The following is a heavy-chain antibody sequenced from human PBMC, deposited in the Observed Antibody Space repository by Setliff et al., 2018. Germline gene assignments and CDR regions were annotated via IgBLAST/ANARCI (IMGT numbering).Heavy chain of an antibody. D-gene: IGHD3-22*01. Sequence: SETLSLTCAVYGGSFSGYYWSWIRQPPGKRLEWIGEIIHSGSTSYNPSLKSRVTISVDTSKNQFSLKLSSVTAADTAVYYCARHTGPSSGYRWFDPWGQGTLVTVSS. J-gene: IGHJ5*02. CDR3: ARHTGPSSGYRWFDP. V-gene: IGHV4-34*12. CDR2: IIHSGST. CDR1: GGSFSGYY.